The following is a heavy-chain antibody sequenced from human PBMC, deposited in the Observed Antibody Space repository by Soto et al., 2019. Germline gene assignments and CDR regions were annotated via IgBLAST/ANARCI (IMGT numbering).Heavy chain of an antibody. CDR2: IYWDDDK. CDR3: AHATYCGGDCSRPFDP. Sequence: SGPTLVNPTQTLTLTCTFSGFSLSTSGVGVGWIRQPPGKALEWLALIYWDDDKRYSPSLKSRLTITKDTSKNQAVLTMTNMDPVDTATYYCAHATYCGGDCSRPFDPWGQGTLVTVSS. CDR1: GFSLSTSGVG. D-gene: IGHD2-21*02. J-gene: IGHJ5*02. V-gene: IGHV2-5*02.